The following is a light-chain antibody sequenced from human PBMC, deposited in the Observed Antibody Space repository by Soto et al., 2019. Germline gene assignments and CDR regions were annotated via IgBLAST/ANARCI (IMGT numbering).Light chain of an antibody. J-gene: IGLJ2*01. CDR2: DVS. V-gene: IGLV2-11*01. CDR1: SSDVGGYNY. Sequence: QSALTQPRSVSGSPGQSVTISCTGTSSDVGGYNYVSWYQQHPGKAPKLMIYDVSQRPSGVPDRFSGSKSGNTASLTISGLQAEYEADYYCCSYAGSHFLFGGGTKVTVL. CDR3: CSYAGSHFL.